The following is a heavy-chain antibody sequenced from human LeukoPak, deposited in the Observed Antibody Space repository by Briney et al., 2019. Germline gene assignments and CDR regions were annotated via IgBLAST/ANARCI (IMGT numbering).Heavy chain of an antibody. Sequence: GGSLRLSCAASGFTFSGSAMHWVRQASGKGLEWVGRIRSKANSYATAYAASVKGRFTISRDDSKNTAYLQMNSLKPEDTAVYYCISSSGEKDPDYWGQGTLVTVSS. D-gene: IGHD3-22*01. CDR1: GFTFSGSA. J-gene: IGHJ4*02. CDR2: IRSKANSYAT. CDR3: ISSSGEKDPDY. V-gene: IGHV3-73*01.